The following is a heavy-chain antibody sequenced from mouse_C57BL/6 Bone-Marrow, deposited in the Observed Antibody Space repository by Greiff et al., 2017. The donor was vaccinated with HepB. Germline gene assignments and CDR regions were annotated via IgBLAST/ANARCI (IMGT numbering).Heavy chain of an antibody. V-gene: IGHV1-4*01. CDR2: INPSSGYT. D-gene: IGHD1-1*01. CDR3: ARLRAYVAY. CDR1: GYTFTSYT. Sequence: LVESGAELARPGASVKMSCKASGYTFTSYTMHWVKQRPGQGLAWIGYINPSSGYTKYNQKFKDKATLTADKSSSTAYMQLSSLTSEDSAVYYCARLRAYVAYWGQGTLVTVSA. J-gene: IGHJ3*01.